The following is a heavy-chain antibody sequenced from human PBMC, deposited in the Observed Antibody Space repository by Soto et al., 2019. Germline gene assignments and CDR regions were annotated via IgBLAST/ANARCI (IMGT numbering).Heavy chain of an antibody. CDR1: GFTFSSYW. CDR2: IKQDGSEK. Sequence: GGSLRLSCAASGFTFSSYWMSWVRQAPGKGLEWVANIKQDGSEKYYVDSVKGRFTISRDNAKNSLYLQMNSLRAEDTAVYYCAREYQLEREGFLEWLGDTRDYYYYYYMDVWGKGTTVTVSS. J-gene: IGHJ6*03. D-gene: IGHD3-3*01. CDR3: AREYQLEREGFLEWLGDTRDYYYYYYMDV. V-gene: IGHV3-7*01.